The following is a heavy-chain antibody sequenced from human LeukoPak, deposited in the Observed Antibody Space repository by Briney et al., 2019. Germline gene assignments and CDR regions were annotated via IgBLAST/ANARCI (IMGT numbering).Heavy chain of an antibody. J-gene: IGHJ4*02. CDR1: GSTFSNYD. D-gene: IGHD1-26*01. CDR3: ARGANTHFDY. CDR2: IGTAGDT. V-gene: IGHV3-13*04. Sequence: GGSLRLSCAASGSTFSNYDMHWVRQATGKGLEWVSAIGTAGDTYYPGSVRGRFTMSRENAKNSLYLQMNSLTAGDTAVYYCARGANTHFDYWGQGILVTVSS.